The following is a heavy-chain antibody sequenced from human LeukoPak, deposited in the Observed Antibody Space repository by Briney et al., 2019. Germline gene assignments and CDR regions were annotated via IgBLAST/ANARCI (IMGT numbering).Heavy chain of an antibody. CDR3: AKDSYSKGDY. CDR1: GFTFSNYW. CDR2: IKQDGSES. V-gene: IGHV3-7*05. Sequence: GGSLRLSCAASGFTFSNYWMSWVRQAPGKGLEWVANIKQDGSESNYVGSVKGRFTISRDNAKNSLYPQMNSLRAEDTAVYYCAKDSYSKGDYWGQGTLVTVSS. D-gene: IGHD4-11*01. J-gene: IGHJ4*02.